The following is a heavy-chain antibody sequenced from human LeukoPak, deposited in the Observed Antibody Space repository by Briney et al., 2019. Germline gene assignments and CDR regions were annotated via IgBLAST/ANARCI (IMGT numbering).Heavy chain of an antibody. CDR2: ISWNSGSI. J-gene: IGHJ3*02. D-gene: IGHD5-18*01. V-gene: IGHV3-9*03. Sequence: PGGSLRLSCAASGFTFDDYAMHWVRQAPGKGLEWVSGISWNSGSIGYADSVKGRFTISRDNAKNSLYLQMNSLRAEDMALYYCAKGYSYGFVDAFDIWAKGQWSPSLQ. CDR3: AKGYSYGFVDAFDI. CDR1: GFTFDDYA.